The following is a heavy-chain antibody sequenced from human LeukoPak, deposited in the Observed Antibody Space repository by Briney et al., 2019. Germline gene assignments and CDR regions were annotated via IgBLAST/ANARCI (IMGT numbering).Heavy chain of an antibody. CDR3: AGCIAVAGTVVWD. CDR1: GGSISSSSYY. Sequence: SETLSLTCTVFGGSISSSSYYWGWIRQPPGKGLEWIGSIYYSGSTYYNPSLKSRVTISVDTSKNQFSLKLSSVTAADTAVYYCAGCIAVAGTVVWDWGQGTLVTVSS. J-gene: IGHJ4*02. CDR2: IYYSGST. D-gene: IGHD6-19*01. V-gene: IGHV4-39*07.